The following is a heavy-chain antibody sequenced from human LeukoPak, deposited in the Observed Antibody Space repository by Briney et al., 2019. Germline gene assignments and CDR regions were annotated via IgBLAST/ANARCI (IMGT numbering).Heavy chain of an antibody. V-gene: IGHV4-34*01. CDR3: ARGNAYTHHWLFDN. CDR1: GGSLSGYS. D-gene: IGHD3-16*01. Sequence: PSETLSLTGVVYGGSLSGYSWSWIRQSPGKGLECIAEINDSGSTNHNPSLKSRVTMSVDTSKNQFSLKLDSVTAADTAMYFCARGNAYTHHWLFDNWGQGTLVIVSS. J-gene: IGHJ4*02. CDR2: INDSGST.